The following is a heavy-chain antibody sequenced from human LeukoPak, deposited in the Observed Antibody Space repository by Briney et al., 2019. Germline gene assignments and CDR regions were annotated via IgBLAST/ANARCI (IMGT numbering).Heavy chain of an antibody. CDR3: ARGRQDVTMIVVVMTAVSYYLDV. Sequence: PSETLSLTYAVYGGSFSGYYWTWIRQTPEKGLEWIGEMNPSGSTSYNPSLKSRVTISVDTSKNQFSLKLSSVTAADTAVYYCARGRQDVTMIVVVMTAVSYYLDVWGKGTTVTVS. CDR2: MNPSGST. J-gene: IGHJ6*03. V-gene: IGHV4-34*01. CDR1: GGSFSGYY. D-gene: IGHD3-22*01.